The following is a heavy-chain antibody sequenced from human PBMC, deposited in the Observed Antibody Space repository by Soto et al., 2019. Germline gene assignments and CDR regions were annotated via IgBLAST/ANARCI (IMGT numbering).Heavy chain of an antibody. D-gene: IGHD6-19*01. V-gene: IGHV4-39*01. J-gene: IGHJ4*02. CDR3: ARHLSARGSSGWYRTYSFYY. Sequence: PSETLSLTCTVSGGSIISSSYYWGLIRQPPGKGLEWIGSIYYSGGTYYNPSLKSRVTISVDTSKNQFSLKLSSVTAADTAVYYCARHLSARGSSGWYRTYSFYYWGQGTLVTLSS. CDR2: IYYSGGT. CDR1: GGSIISSSYY.